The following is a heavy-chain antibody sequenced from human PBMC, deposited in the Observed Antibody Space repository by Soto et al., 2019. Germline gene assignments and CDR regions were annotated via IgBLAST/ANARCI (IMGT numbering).Heavy chain of an antibody. CDR2: VYWNDDK. V-gene: IGHV2-5*01. CDR3: ARGIANLPVFAFDV. J-gene: IGHJ3*01. CDR1: GISLSTSGVG. Sequence: QITVKGSGPTLVKPTQTLTLTCRLSGISLSTSGVGSGWIRYTPGKALEWLALVYWNDDKHYTPSLKSRLTITNDPSKNQAVLTMTNMDPVATATYCCARGIANLPVFAFDVWGQGTVVTVSS. D-gene: IGHD6-13*01.